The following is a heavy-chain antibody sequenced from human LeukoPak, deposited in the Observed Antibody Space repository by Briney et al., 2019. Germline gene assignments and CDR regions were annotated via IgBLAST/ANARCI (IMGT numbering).Heavy chain of an antibody. CDR3: ARKLESDYSDSSGYWGYFDY. J-gene: IGHJ4*02. D-gene: IGHD3-22*01. CDR1: GFTFSSYA. CDR2: ISGSGGST. V-gene: IGHV3-23*01. Sequence: GGSLRLSCAASGFTFSSYAMSWVRQAPGKGLEWVSAISGSGGSTYYADSVKGRFTISRDNSKNTLYLQMNSLRAEDTAVYYCARKLESDYSDSSGYWGYFDYWGQGTLVTVSS.